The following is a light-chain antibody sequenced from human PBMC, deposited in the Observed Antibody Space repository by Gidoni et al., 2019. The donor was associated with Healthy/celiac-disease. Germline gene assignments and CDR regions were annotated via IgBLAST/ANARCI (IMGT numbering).Light chain of an antibody. CDR1: QSVSSSY. J-gene: IGKJ1*01. CDR2: GAS. Sequence: EIVLTQSPGTLSLSPGERATLSCRASQSVSSSYVAWYQQKPGQAPRLIIYGASRRATRPPARFSGSGSGTDFTLTISRQEPEDVAVYYCQQYGSSPWTFGQGTKVEIK. CDR3: QQYGSSPWT. V-gene: IGKV3-20*01.